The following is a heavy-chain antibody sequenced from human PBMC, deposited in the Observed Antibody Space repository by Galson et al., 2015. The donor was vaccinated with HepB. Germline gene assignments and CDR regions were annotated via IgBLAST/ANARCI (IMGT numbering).Heavy chain of an antibody. Sequence: TLSLTCTVSGGSINSHYRSWIRQPAGKGLEWIGRLYSSGSTSYNPSLRSRVTVSVDTSKNQLSLKLRSVTAADTAMYYCARTTVVDAFDFWGQGTMVIVSS. CDR1: GGSINSHY. CDR2: LYSSGST. CDR3: ARTTVVDAFDF. D-gene: IGHD2-15*01. J-gene: IGHJ3*01. V-gene: IGHV4-4*07.